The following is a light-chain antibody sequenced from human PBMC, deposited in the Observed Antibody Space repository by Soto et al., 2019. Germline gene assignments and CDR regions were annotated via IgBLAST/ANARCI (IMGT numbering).Light chain of an antibody. CDR3: MQGTHWPRT. Sequence: EVVMTQSPLSLPVTLGQPASISCRSSQSLVNSDGNTYLNWFQQRPGQSPGRLIYKVSNRDSGVPDRFSGSGSGTDFTLKISRVEAEDVGVYYCMQGTHWPRTFGQGTKVEIK. J-gene: IGKJ1*01. CDR2: KVS. CDR1: QSLVNSDGNTY. V-gene: IGKV2-30*01.